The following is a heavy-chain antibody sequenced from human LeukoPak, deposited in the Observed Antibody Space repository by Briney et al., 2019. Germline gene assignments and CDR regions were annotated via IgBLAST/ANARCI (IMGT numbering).Heavy chain of an antibody. CDR3: ARDIIYDGAFDI. CDR1: GFTFSRYA. Sequence: GGSLRLSCAASGFTFSRYAMNWVRQAPGKGLEWVSSISDSGGRTYYADSVKGRFTISRDNSKNTLYLQMNSLRAEDTAVYYCARDIIYDGAFDIWGQGTMVTVSS. V-gene: IGHV3-23*01. CDR2: ISDSGGRT. D-gene: IGHD3-22*01. J-gene: IGHJ3*02.